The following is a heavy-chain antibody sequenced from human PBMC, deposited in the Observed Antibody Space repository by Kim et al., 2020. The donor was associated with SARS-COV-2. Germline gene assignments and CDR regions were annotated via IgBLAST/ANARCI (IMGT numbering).Heavy chain of an antibody. V-gene: IGHV4-34*01. CDR2: INHSGST. D-gene: IGHD6-13*01. CDR3: ARGAGQQQLVRNWYFDL. Sequence: SETLSLTCAVYGGSFSGYYWSWIRQPPGKGLEWIGEINHSGSTNYNPSLKSRVTISVDTSKNQFSLKLSSVTAADTAVYYCARGAGQQQLVRNWYFDLWGRGTLVTVSS. J-gene: IGHJ2*01. CDR1: GGSFSGYY.